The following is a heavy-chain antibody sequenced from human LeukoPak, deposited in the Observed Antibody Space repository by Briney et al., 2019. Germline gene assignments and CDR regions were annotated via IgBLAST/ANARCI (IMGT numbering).Heavy chain of an antibody. CDR2: IRYDGSNK. CDR1: GFTFSSYG. CDR3: ARLGETMTRKRWLQSGVDY. V-gene: IGHV3-30*02. J-gene: IGHJ4*02. Sequence: GGSLRLSCAASGFTFSSYGMHWVRQAPGKGLEWVALIRYDGSNKYYADSVKGRFTISRDNSKNTLYLQMNSLRAEDTAVYYCARLGETMTRKRWLQSGVDYWGQGTLATVSS. D-gene: IGHD5-24*01.